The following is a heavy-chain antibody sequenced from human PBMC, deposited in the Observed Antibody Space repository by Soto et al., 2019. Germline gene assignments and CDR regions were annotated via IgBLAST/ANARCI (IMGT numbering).Heavy chain of an antibody. Sequence: GGSLRLSCAASGFSFSSYEMVWVRQSPGKGLEWISYIDSSVGATYYADSVKGRFTISRDTAKNSLLLQMDGLRADDTGVYYCARDEGSAWYFDYWGRGTLVTAPQ. CDR3: ARDEGSAWYFDY. D-gene: IGHD6-19*01. CDR1: GFSFSSYE. V-gene: IGHV3-48*03. J-gene: IGHJ4*02. CDR2: IDSSVGAT.